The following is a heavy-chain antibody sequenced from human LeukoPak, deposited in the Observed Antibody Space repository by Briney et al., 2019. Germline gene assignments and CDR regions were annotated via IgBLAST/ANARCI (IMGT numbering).Heavy chain of an antibody. V-gene: IGHV1-18*04. D-gene: IGHD3-22*01. CDR3: ARDSSGYSLFDY. CDR1: GYTFTGYY. Sequence: ASVKVSCTASGYTFTGYYMHWVRQAPGPWLESMGWISAYNGNTNYAQKLQGRVTMTTDTSTSTAYMELRSLRSDDTAVYYCARDSSGYSLFDYWGQGTLVTVSS. CDR2: ISAYNGNT. J-gene: IGHJ4*02.